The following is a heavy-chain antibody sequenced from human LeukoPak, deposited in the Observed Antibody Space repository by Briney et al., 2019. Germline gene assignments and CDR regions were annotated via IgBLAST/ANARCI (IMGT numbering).Heavy chain of an antibody. CDR1: GFTFSSYG. V-gene: IGHV3-30*02. J-gene: IGHJ4*02. CDR2: IRYDGSNK. Sequence: GGSLTLSCAASGFTFSSYGMHWVRQAPGKGLEWVAFIRYDGSNKYYADSVKGRFTISRDNSKNTLYLQMNSLRAEDTAVYYCAKDWGYTTMVSYYFDYWGQGTLVTVSS. CDR3: AKDWGYTTMVSYYFDY. D-gene: IGHD5-18*01.